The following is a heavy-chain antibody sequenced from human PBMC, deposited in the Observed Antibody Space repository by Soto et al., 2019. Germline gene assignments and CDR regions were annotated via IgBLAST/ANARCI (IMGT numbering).Heavy chain of an antibody. CDR1: GYSFTSYW. J-gene: IGHJ3*02. Sequence: GESLKISCKGSGYSFTSYWISWVRQMPGKGLEWMGRIDPSDSYTNYSPSFQGHVTISADKSISTAYLQWSSLKASGTAMYYCAIHPSGIVVVPAAPYDAFDIWGQGTMVTVSS. CDR2: IDPSDSYT. D-gene: IGHD2-2*01. CDR3: AIHPSGIVVVPAAPYDAFDI. V-gene: IGHV5-10-1*01.